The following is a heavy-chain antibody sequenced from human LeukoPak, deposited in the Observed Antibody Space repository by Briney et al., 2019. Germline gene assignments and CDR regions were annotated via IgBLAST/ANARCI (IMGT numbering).Heavy chain of an antibody. CDR2: ISSSSSTI. CDR3: ARTDLWFGESDKGSFDY. D-gene: IGHD3-10*01. Sequence: GGSLRLSCAASGFTFSSYSMNWVRQAPGKGLEWVSYISSSSSTIYYADSVKGRFTISRDNAKNSLYLQMNSLRDEDTAVYYCARTDLWFGESDKGSFDYWGQGTLVTVSS. V-gene: IGHV3-48*02. J-gene: IGHJ4*02. CDR1: GFTFSSYS.